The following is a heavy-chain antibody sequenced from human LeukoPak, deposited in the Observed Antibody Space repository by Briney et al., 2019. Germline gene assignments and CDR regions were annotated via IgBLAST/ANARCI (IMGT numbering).Heavy chain of an antibody. Sequence: SETLSLTCTVSGGSIRSSYYYWGWIRQPPGKGLEWIGYIYYSGSTYYNPSLKSRVTMSVDTSKNQFSLKLSSVTAVDTAVYYCARMNSSTLLRGAFDIWGQGTMVTVSS. J-gene: IGHJ3*02. V-gene: IGHV4-39*07. CDR1: GGSIRSSYYY. CDR2: IYYSGST. CDR3: ARMNSSTLLRGAFDI. D-gene: IGHD2-2*01.